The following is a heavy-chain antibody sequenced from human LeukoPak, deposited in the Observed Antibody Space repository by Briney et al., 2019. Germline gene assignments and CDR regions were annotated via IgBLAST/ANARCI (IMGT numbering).Heavy chain of an antibody. Sequence: HGESLKISCKGSGYNFTNYWIGWVRQVPGKGLEWMGIIYPGDSDTRYSPSFQGQVTISADKSISTAYLQWSGLKASDTAMYYCARREGGWHLDYWGQGTLVTVSS. CDR3: ARREGGWHLDY. J-gene: IGHJ4*02. CDR1: GYNFTNYW. V-gene: IGHV5-51*01. D-gene: IGHD6-19*01. CDR2: IYPGDSDT.